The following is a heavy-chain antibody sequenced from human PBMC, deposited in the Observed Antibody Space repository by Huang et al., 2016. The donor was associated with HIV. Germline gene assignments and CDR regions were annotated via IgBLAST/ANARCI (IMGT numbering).Heavy chain of an antibody. CDR1: GFTFRDYG. J-gene: IGHJ2*01. Sequence: QVQLVESGGGVVQPGGSQRLSCAAFGFTFRDYGMHWVRQAPGKGLEWVAYIRNDGGDKYSADSVKGRFTISRGNSGNTLSLEMNSLRVEDAAVYYCARGMLVVNAVLTRYFDLWGRGTLVCLL. V-gene: IGHV3-30*02. CDR3: ARGMLVVNAVLTRYFDL. CDR2: IRNDGGDK. D-gene: IGHD2-21*01.